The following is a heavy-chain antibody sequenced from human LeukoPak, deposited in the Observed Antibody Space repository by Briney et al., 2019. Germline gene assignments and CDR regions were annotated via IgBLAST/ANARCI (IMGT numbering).Heavy chain of an antibody. CDR2: IYYSGTT. CDR3: ASLLTGYYSIDY. Sequence: SETLSLTCTVSGGSISSYFWSWIRQPPGKGLEWIGYIYYSGTTNHNPSLKSRVTISGDTSKRQFSLKLSSVTAADTAVYYCASLLTGYYSIDYWGQGTLVTVSS. D-gene: IGHD3-9*01. J-gene: IGHJ4*02. V-gene: IGHV4-59*01. CDR1: GGSISSYF.